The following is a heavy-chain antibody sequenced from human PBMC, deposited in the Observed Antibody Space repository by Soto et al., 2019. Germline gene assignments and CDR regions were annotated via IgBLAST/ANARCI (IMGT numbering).Heavy chain of an antibody. Sequence: PSETLSLTCAVYGGSFSGYYWSWIRQPPGKGLEWIGEINHSGSTNYNPSLKSRVTISVDTSKNQFSLKLSSVTAADTAVYYCARGRYCSSTSCYRVYSGYEDTFDYWGQGTLVTVSS. CDR1: GGSFSGYY. V-gene: IGHV4-34*01. D-gene: IGHD2-2*01. CDR2: INHSGST. J-gene: IGHJ4*02. CDR3: ARGRYCSSTSCYRVYSGYEDTFDY.